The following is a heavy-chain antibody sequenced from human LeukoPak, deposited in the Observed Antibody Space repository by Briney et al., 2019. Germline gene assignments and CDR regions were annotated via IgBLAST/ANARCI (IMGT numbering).Heavy chain of an antibody. CDR2: IGTAGDT. V-gene: IGHV3-13*01. J-gene: IGHJ4*02. CDR3: ARYLRGTYRLDN. CDR1: GFTFSRYD. D-gene: IGHD1-26*01. Sequence: GESLRLSCVTSGFTFSRYDMHWVRHAAGKGLEWVSGIGTAGDTYYINSVKGRFTISREDAKNSVYLQMNSLRVGDTAMYHCARYLRGTYRLDNWGQGTLVTVSS.